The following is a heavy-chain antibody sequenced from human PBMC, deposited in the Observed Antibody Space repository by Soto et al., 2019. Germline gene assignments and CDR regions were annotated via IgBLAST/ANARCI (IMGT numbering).Heavy chain of an antibody. Sequence: ASVKVSCKASGYTFTSYGISWVRQAPGQGLEWMGWISAYNGNTNYAQKLQGRVTMTTDTSTSTAYMELRSLRSDDTVVYYCARDFPRYCSSTSCFPRWFDPWGQGTLVTVSS. CDR1: GYTFTSYG. J-gene: IGHJ5*02. V-gene: IGHV1-18*01. CDR3: ARDFPRYCSSTSCFPRWFDP. D-gene: IGHD2-2*01. CDR2: ISAYNGNT.